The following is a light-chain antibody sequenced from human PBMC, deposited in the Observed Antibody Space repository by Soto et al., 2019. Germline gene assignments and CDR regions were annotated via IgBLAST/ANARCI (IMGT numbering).Light chain of an antibody. J-gene: IGKJ5*01. Sequence: EIVLTQSPGTLSLSPGERATLSCRASHTVSTNYLAWYQQKPGQAPRLLIYGASKRATGIPDRFSGSGSGTDFTLTISSLQSEDFAVYYCQQYNTWRSISFGQGTRLEIK. V-gene: IGKV3-20*01. CDR2: GAS. CDR3: QQYNTWRSIS. CDR1: HTVSTNY.